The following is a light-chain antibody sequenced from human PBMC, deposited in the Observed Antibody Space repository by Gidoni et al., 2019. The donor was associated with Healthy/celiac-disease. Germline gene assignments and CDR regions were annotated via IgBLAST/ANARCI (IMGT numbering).Light chain of an antibody. J-gene: IGKJ2*01. CDR2: DAS. Sequence: DIQMTQSPYTLSASVGVRVTITCRASQSISSWLAWYQQKPGKAPKLLIYDASSLESGVPSRFSGSGSGTEFTLTISSLQPDDFATYYCQQYNSYSTFGQGTKLEIK. CDR3: QQYNSYST. V-gene: IGKV1-5*01. CDR1: QSISSW.